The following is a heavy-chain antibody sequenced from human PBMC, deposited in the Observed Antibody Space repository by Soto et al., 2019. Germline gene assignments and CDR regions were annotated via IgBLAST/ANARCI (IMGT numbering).Heavy chain of an antibody. CDR3: ARLSGTVTLIDY. Sequence: SETLSLTCTVSGGSISSSSYYWGWIRQPPGKGLEWNGSIYYSGSTYYNPSLKSRVTISVDTSKNQFSLKLSSVTAADTAVYYCARLSGTVTLIDYWGQGTLVTVSS. V-gene: IGHV4-39*01. CDR2: IYYSGST. D-gene: IGHD4-17*01. J-gene: IGHJ4*02. CDR1: GGSISSSSYY.